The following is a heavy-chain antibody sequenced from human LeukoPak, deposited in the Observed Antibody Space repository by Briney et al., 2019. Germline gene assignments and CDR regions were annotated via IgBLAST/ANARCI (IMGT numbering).Heavy chain of an antibody. CDR1: GFTFSNAW. J-gene: IGHJ4*02. CDR3: TTTLRVYYGSGSYLY. D-gene: IGHD3-10*01. Sequence: GGSLRLSCAASGFTFSNAWMSWVRQAPGKGLEWVGRIKSKTDGGTTDYAAPVKGRFTISRDDSKNTLYLQMNSLKTEDTAVYCCTTTLRVYYGSGSYLYWGQGTLVTVSS. CDR2: IKSKTDGGTT. V-gene: IGHV3-15*01.